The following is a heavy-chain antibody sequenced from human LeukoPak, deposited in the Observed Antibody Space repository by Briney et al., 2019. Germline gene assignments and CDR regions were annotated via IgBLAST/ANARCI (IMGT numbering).Heavy chain of an antibody. D-gene: IGHD2/OR15-2a*01. V-gene: IGHV3-7*05. CDR1: GCTFSSYW. CDR2: IKHDGTVQ. Sequence: GGSLRLSCAASGCTFSSYWMRWVRQAPGKGLECVANIKHDGTVQYYVDSVKGRFTISRDNAKTSLYLQMNSLRADDTALYYCARGIHYWGQGTLVTVSS. J-gene: IGHJ4*02. CDR3: ARGIHY.